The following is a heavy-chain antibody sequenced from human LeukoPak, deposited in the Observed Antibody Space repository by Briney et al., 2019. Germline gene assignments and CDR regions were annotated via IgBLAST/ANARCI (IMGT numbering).Heavy chain of an antibody. CDR3: APLPADIVVVVAAD. CDR1: GFTFSDYY. V-gene: IGHV3-11*04. CDR2: ISSSGSTL. J-gene: IGHJ4*02. D-gene: IGHD2-15*01. Sequence: GGSLRLSCAASGFTFSDYYMSWIRQAPGKGLEWVSYISSSGSTLYYADSVKGRFTISRDNAKNSLYLQMNSLRAEDTAVYYCAPLPADIVVVVAADWGQGTLVTVSS.